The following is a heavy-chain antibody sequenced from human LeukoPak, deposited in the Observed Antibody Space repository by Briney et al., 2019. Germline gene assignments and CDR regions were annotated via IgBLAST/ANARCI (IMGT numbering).Heavy chain of an antibody. CDR3: AREVWGTVGATTYFDY. V-gene: IGHV3-30-3*01. Sequence: GGSLRLSCAASGFTFSSYAMHWVRQAPGKGLEWVAVVSYDGSNKYYADSVKGRFTISRDNSKNTLYLQMNSLRAEDTAVYYCAREVWGTVGATTYFDYWGQGTLVTVSS. J-gene: IGHJ4*02. CDR2: VSYDGSNK. CDR1: GFTFSSYA. D-gene: IGHD1-26*01.